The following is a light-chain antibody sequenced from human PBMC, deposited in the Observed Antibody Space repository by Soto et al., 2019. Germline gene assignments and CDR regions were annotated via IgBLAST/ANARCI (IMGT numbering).Light chain of an antibody. CDR2: KAS. V-gene: IGKV1-5*03. CDR3: QQYYRYPWT. J-gene: IGKJ1*01. CDR1: QSISSW. Sequence: DIQMTQSPSTLSASVGDRVTITCRASQSISSWLAWYQKKPGKAPRLLNYKASSLEGGVPSMFSGSGSGTEFPLTINSLQADDFAAYYCQQYYRYPWTFGQGTKVEIK.